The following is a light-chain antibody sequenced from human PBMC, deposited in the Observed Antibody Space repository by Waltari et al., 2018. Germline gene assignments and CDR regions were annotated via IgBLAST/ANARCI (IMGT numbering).Light chain of an antibody. V-gene: IGLV1-44*01. CDR3: ATWDDSLNGL. CDR2: SNN. CDR1: SPNLGSKS. J-gene: IGLJ2*01. Sequence: QSVLTQPPSVSGTPGQRVSISCSGSSPNLGSKSVTWYQQVPGTAPKLLIYSNNQRPSGVPDRFSGSKSGTSASLAISGLQSEDEADYYCATWDDSLNGLFGGGTRLTVL.